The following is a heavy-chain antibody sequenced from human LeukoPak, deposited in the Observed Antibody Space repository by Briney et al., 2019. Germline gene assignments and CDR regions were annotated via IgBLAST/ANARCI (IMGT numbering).Heavy chain of an antibody. CDR1: GFTFRNNW. Sequence: GGSLRLSCAASGFTFRNNWMTWVRQAPGKGLEWVSSISSSSSYIYYADSVKGRFTISRDNAENSLYLQMNSLRAEDTAVYYCARDRGAPGYYYGMDVWGQGTTVTVSS. J-gene: IGHJ6*02. CDR3: ARDRGAPGYYYGMDV. V-gene: IGHV3-21*01. CDR2: ISSSSSYI. D-gene: IGHD3-10*01.